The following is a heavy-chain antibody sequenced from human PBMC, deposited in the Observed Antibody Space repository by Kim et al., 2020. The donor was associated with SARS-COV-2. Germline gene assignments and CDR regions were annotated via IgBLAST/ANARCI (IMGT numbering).Heavy chain of an antibody. Sequence: WGSLRLSCAASGFTFSSYWMHWVRQAPGKGLVWVSRVSTDGSTTSYADSVKGRFTISRDNAKNTLYLQMNSLRAEDTAVYYCARKSTHYYDYWGQGTLVTVSS. CDR3: ARKSTHYYDY. D-gene: IGHD2-15*01. CDR1: GFTFSSYW. CDR2: VSTDGSTT. V-gene: IGHV3-74*01. J-gene: IGHJ4*02.